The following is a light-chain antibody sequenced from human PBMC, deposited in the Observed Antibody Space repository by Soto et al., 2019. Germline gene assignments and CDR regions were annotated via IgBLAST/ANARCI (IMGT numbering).Light chain of an antibody. V-gene: IGLV2-11*01. J-gene: IGLJ1*01. CDR3: V. CDR1: SSDVGTYNF. CDR2: DVT. Sequence: QSVLTQPRSVSGSPGQSVTISCTGTSSDVGTYNFVSWYQQHPGKAPKFMIYDVTKRPSGVPDRFSGSKSGNTASLTISGLQAEDEADYSDVFGTGTKLTVL.